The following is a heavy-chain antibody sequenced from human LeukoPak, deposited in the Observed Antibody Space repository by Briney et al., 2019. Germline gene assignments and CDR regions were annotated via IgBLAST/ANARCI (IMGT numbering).Heavy chain of an antibody. CDR3: ARAYGDLIDY. J-gene: IGHJ4*02. CDR2: ISFDGRDK. Sequence: GGSLRLSCAASGFTFSSYGMHWVRQAPGKGLEWVALISFDGRDKQYADSVKGRFTISKDNSKNTLYLQMNSLSGDDTSMYFCARAYGDLIDYWGQGTLVTVSS. V-gene: IGHV3-30*03. D-gene: IGHD3-16*01. CDR1: GFTFSSYG.